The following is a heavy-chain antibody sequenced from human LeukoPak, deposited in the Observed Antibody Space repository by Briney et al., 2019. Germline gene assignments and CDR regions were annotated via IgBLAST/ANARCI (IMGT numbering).Heavy chain of an antibody. Sequence: PSETLSLTCAVSGGSITSGNWWTWVRQSPGKGLEWIGEIHHGGTTNYNPSLKSRVTISVDKSKNQFSLKLNSVTAADTAVHYCAKKDYYYMDVWGKGTTVTVSS. V-gene: IGHV4-4*02. CDR1: GGSITSGNW. CDR2: IHHGGTT. CDR3: AKKDYYYMDV. J-gene: IGHJ6*03.